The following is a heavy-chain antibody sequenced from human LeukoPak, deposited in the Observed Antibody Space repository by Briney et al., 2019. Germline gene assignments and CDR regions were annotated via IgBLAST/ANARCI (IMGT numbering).Heavy chain of an antibody. J-gene: IGHJ3*02. CDR3: ARDQEYSSSHISDAFDI. D-gene: IGHD6-13*01. CDR2: IYYSGST. Sequence: SQTLSLTCTVSGGSISSGDYYWSWIRQSPGKGLEWIGYIYYSGSTYYNPSLKSRVTISVDTSKNQFSLKLSSVTAADTAVYYCARDQEYSSSHISDAFDIWGQGTMVTVSS. V-gene: IGHV4-30-4*01. CDR1: GGSISSGDYY.